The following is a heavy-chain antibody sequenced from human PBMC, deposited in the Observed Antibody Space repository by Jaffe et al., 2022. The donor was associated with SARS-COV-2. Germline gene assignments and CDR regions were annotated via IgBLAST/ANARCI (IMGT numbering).Heavy chain of an antibody. CDR1: GYTFTSYD. CDR3: AREGGPIVGADDAFDI. Sequence: QVQLVQSGAEVKKPGASVKVSCKASGYTFTSYDINWVRQATGQGLEWMGWMNPNSGNTGYAQKFQGRVTMTRNTSISTAYMELSSLRSEDTAVYYCAREGGPIVGADDAFDIWGQGTMVTVSS. CDR2: MNPNSGNT. J-gene: IGHJ3*02. V-gene: IGHV1-8*01. D-gene: IGHD1-26*01.